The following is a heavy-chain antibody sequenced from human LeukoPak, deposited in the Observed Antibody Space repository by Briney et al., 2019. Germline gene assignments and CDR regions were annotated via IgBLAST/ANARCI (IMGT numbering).Heavy chain of an antibody. CDR3: ARDGWNWNDVRAFDI. Sequence: SETLSLTCAVSGGSISSGGYSWSWIRQPPGKGLEWIGYIYYSGSTNYNPSLKSRVTISVDTSKNQFSLKLSSVTAADTAVYYCARDGWNWNDVRAFDIWGQGTMVTVSS. V-gene: IGHV4-61*08. D-gene: IGHD1-1*01. J-gene: IGHJ3*02. CDR1: GGSISSGGYS. CDR2: IYYSGST.